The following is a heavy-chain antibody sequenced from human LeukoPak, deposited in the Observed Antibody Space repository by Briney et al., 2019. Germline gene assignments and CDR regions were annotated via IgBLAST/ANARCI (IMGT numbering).Heavy chain of an antibody. CDR1: GGTFSSYA. Sequence: GASVKVSCKASGGTFSSYAISWVRQAPGQGLEWMGGIIPIFGTANYAQKLQGRVTITADKSTSTAYMELSSLRSEDTAVYYCALTLIGYCSGGSCQGWFDPWGQGTLVTVSS. V-gene: IGHV1-69*06. J-gene: IGHJ5*02. CDR2: IIPIFGTA. D-gene: IGHD2-15*01. CDR3: ALTLIGYCSGGSCQGWFDP.